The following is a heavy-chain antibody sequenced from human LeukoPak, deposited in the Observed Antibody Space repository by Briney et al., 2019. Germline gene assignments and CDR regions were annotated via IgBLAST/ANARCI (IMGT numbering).Heavy chain of an antibody. J-gene: IGHJ4*02. CDR1: GGTFSSYA. D-gene: IGHD6-13*01. CDR2: IIPIFGTA. V-gene: IGHV1-69*13. CDR3: ARDNQQQLVPLDY. Sequence: GASVKVSCTASGGTFSSYAISWVRQAPGQGLEWMGGIIPIFGTANYAQKFQGRVTITADESTSTAYMELSSLRSEDTAVYYCARDNQQQLVPLDYWGQGTLVTVSS.